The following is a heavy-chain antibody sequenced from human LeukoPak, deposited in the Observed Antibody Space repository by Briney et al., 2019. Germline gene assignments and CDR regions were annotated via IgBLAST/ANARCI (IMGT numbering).Heavy chain of an antibody. CDR2: IYHSGST. J-gene: IGHJ4*02. CDR1: GVSITRYY. CDR3: ARQCSSTSCYGTPIFDY. Sequence: ASETPSLTCTVSGVSITRYYWNWIRQPPGKGLEWIGYIYHSGSTNYNPSLKSRVTISTSKNRFSLRLSSVTAADTAVYYCARQCSSTSCYGTPIFDYWGQGILVTVSS. V-gene: IGHV4-59*08. D-gene: IGHD2-2*01.